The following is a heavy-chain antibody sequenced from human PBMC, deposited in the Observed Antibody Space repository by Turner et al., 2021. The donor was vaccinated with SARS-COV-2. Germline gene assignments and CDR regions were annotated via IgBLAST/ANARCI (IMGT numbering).Heavy chain of an antibody. V-gene: IGHV3-30-3*01. D-gene: IGHD3-16*01. J-gene: IGHJ5*02. CDR2: ISYDGSNK. CDR1: GFTFSSYA. CDR3: ARDGGGWFDP. Sequence: VQLVESGGVLVQRGGSLRLSCAASGFTFSSYAMHWVRQAPGKGLDWVALISYDGSNKYYADSVKGRFTISRDNSKNTLYLQMNTLRAEDTAVYYCARDGGGWFDPWGQGTLVTVSS.